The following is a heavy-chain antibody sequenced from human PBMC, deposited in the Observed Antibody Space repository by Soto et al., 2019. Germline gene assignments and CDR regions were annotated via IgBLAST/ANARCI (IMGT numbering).Heavy chain of an antibody. CDR2: IYYSGST. CDR1: GGSISRSSYY. Sequence: QLQLQESGPGLVKPSETLSLTCTVSGGSISRSSYYWGWIRQPPGKGLEWIGSIYYSGSTQYNPSLKRRITIPIDTSKNQCSLKLSSVTAADTAVYYCATLWFGEADYWGQGTLVTVSS. J-gene: IGHJ4*02. CDR3: ATLWFGEADY. D-gene: IGHD3-10*01. V-gene: IGHV4-39*01.